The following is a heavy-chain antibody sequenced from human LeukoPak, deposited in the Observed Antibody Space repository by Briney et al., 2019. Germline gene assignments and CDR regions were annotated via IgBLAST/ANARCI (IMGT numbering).Heavy chain of an antibody. V-gene: IGHV5-10-1*01. J-gene: IGHJ6*02. D-gene: IGHD4-17*01. Sequence: GESLRISCKGSGYSFTSYWISWVRQMPGKGLEWMGRIDPSDSYTNYSPSFQGHVTISADKSISTAYLQWSSLKASDTAMYYCAMMTTVPTGYYYGMDVWGQGTTVTVSS. CDR2: IDPSDSYT. CDR1: GYSFTSYW. CDR3: AMMTTVPTGYYYGMDV.